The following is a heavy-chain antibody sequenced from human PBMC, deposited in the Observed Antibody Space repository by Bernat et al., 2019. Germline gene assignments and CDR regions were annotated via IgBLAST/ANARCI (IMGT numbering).Heavy chain of an antibody. CDR1: GFPFSGSA. Sequence: EVQLVESGGGLVQPVGSLKLSCAASGFPFSGSAIHWVRQASGKGLEWVGRIRSKANSYATAYAASVKGRFTISRDDSKNTAYLQMNSLKTEDTAVYYCTRRPYSGYDLGWFDPWGQGTLVIVSS. CDR2: IRSKANSYAT. V-gene: IGHV3-73*02. D-gene: IGHD5-12*01. CDR3: TRRPYSGYDLGWFDP. J-gene: IGHJ5*02.